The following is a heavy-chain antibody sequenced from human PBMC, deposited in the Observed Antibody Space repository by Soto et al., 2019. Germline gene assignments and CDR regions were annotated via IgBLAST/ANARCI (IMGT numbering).Heavy chain of an antibody. CDR2: VNPNTGLT. V-gene: IGHV1-2*02. D-gene: IGHD3-9*01. CDR1: GYTFTALY. J-gene: IGHJ5*02. Sequence: ASVKVSCKASGYTFTALYMNWVRQAPGQGLEWMGWVNPNTGLTRYAQKFQDRVTMTRDTSINTAYMELRGLTSGDTAVYYCTTLRLDPWGQGTLVTVSS. CDR3: TTLRLDP.